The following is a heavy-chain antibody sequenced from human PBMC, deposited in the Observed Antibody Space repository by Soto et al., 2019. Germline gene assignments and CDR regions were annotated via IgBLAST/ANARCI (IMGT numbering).Heavy chain of an antibody. D-gene: IGHD5-18*01. CDR1: GFSFTSFE. J-gene: IGHJ4*02. CDR3: ARGRTGYSYARY. Sequence: VGSLRLSCNVSGFSFTSFEMNWIRQAPGKGLEWMSNISLSGTSIFYADSFKGRFTISRDNAKNSLYLQMNSLRAEDTAVYYCARGRTGYSYARYWGQGTLVTVSS. V-gene: IGHV3-48*03. CDR2: ISLSGTSI.